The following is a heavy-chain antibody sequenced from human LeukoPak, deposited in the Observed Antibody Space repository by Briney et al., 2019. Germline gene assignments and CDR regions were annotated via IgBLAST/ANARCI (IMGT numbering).Heavy chain of an antibody. CDR3: AKDLGGDHPYFDH. Sequence: PGRSLRLSCAASGFTFSSYGMHWVRQAPGKGLEWVAVIWYDGSNKYYADSVKGRFTISRDNSKNTLYLQMNSLRAEDTAVYYCAKDLGGDHPYFDHWGQGTLVTVSS. D-gene: IGHD2-21*02. V-gene: IGHV3-33*06. J-gene: IGHJ4*02. CDR2: IWYDGSNK. CDR1: GFTFSSYG.